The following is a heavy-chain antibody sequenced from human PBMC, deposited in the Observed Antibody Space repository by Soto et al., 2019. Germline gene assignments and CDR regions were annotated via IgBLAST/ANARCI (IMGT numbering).Heavy chain of an antibody. CDR3: AREDDGGDSLDV. Sequence: QVQLQQSGPGLVKPSQTLSLTCTVSGGSISSDYYDWTWIRQSPGKGLEWIGYIHHSGSILYNPSLKRRVTISVDTSKKQFSLHLSSVTAADTAVYFCAREDDGGDSLDVWGQGTTVTVSS. J-gene: IGHJ6*02. V-gene: IGHV4-30-4*08. D-gene: IGHD2-21*02. CDR1: GGSISSDYYD. CDR2: IHHSGSI.